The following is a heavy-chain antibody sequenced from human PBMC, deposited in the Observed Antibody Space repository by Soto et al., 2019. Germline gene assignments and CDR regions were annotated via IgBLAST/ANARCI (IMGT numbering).Heavy chain of an antibody. V-gene: IGHV1-58*02. CDR3: AADERYCSGGSCGPAFDI. Sequence: SVKVSCKASGYTFTGYYMHWVRQAPGQGLEWIGWIVVGSGNTNYAQKFQERVTITRDMSTSTAYVELSSLRSEDMAVYYCAADERYCSGGSCGPAFDIWGQGTMVTVSS. J-gene: IGHJ3*02. D-gene: IGHD2-15*01. CDR1: GYTFTGYY. CDR2: IVVGSGNT.